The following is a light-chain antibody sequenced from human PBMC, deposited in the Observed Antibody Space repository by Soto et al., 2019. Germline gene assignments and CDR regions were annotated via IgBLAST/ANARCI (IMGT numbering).Light chain of an antibody. CDR1: ISDVGGYKY. Sequence: QSALTQPASVSGSPGQSITISCTGTISDVGGYKYVSWYQRHPGKAPKLMIYDVSNRPSGISNRFSGSKSGNTASLTISGLQAEDEADYYCSSYTSSSTVVFGGGTKLTVL. V-gene: IGLV2-14*01. CDR3: SSYTSSSTVV. J-gene: IGLJ2*01. CDR2: DVS.